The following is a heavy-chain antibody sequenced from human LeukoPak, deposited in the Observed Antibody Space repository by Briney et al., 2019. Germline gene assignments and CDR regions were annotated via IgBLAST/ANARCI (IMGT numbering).Heavy chain of an antibody. Sequence: ASVKVSCKASGGTFSSYAISWVRQAPGQGLEWMGGIIPIFGTANYAQKFQGRVTITADESTSTAYMELSSLRSEDTAVYYCARAGGGNQYYYYYYMDVWGKGTTVTVSS. J-gene: IGHJ6*03. D-gene: IGHD4-23*01. CDR2: IIPIFGTA. V-gene: IGHV1-69*13. CDR1: GGTFSSYA. CDR3: ARAGGGNQYYYYYYMDV.